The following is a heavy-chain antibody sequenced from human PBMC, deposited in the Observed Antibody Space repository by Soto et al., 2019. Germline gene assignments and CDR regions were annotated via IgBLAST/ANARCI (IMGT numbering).Heavy chain of an antibody. D-gene: IGHD2-2*01. V-gene: IGHV1-24*01. Sequence: GASVKVSCKVSGYTLTELSMHWERQAPGKGLEWMGGFDPEDGETIYAQKFQGRVTMTEDTSTDTAYMELSSLRSEDTAVYYCATFFPVVPAARWFDPWGQGTLVTVSS. CDR1: GYTLTELS. J-gene: IGHJ5*02. CDR3: ATFFPVVPAARWFDP. CDR2: FDPEDGET.